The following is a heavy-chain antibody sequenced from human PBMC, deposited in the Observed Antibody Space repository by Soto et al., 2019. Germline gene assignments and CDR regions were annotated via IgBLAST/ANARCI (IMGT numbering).Heavy chain of an antibody. CDR1: GGTFSSYA. V-gene: IGHV1-69*13. J-gene: IGHJ4*02. CDR2: IIPIFGTA. D-gene: IGHD3-22*01. Sequence: SVKVSCKASGGTFSSYAISWVRQAPGQGLEWMGGIIPIFGTANYAQKFQGRVTITADESTSTAYMELSSLRSEDTAVYYCARSYYHDSSGYSLFDYFDYWGQGNPGHCLL. CDR3: ARSYYHDSSGYSLFDYFDY.